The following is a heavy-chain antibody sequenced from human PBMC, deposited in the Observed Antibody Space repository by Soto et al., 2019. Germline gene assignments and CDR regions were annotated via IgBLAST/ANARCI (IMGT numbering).Heavy chain of an antibody. CDR3: ARGFSSGMFDY. V-gene: IGHV4-59*13. J-gene: IGHJ4*02. CDR1: GGSISSYY. Sequence: QVQLQESGPGLVKPSETLSLTCTVSGGSISSYYWTWIRQPPGKGLEWIGYIYYTGSTNYNPSLKSRVTISVDTSKNQFSLRLTSVTAADTAVYYCARGFSSGMFDYWGQGTLVTVSS. CDR2: IYYTGST. D-gene: IGHD6-19*01.